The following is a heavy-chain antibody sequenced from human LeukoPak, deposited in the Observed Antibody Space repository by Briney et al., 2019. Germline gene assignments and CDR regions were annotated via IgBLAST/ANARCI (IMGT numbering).Heavy chain of an antibody. CDR3: ARPGHHVPYFYYMDV. V-gene: IGHV4-38-2*02. CDR2: IYHTGAT. J-gene: IGHJ6*03. Sequence: SENLSRKSNASGYSISSGYYWGWVRQSPGQGLEWIGSIYHTGATYYNPSLRSRVTISVDTSKNQISLSLTSVTAADTAVYYCARPGHHVPYFYYMDVWGKGTTVTVSS. CDR1: GYSISSGYY. D-gene: IGHD3-10*02.